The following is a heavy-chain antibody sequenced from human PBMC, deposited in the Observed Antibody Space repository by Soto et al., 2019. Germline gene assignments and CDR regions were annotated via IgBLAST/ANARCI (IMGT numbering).Heavy chain of an antibody. CDR2: INSDGSST. J-gene: IGHJ3*02. V-gene: IGHV3-74*01. CDR3: ARETGYCRGGTCYDGFDI. Sequence: EVQLVESGGGLVQPGGSLRLSCVASGFTLSNYWMHCVRQAPGKGLVWVSRINSDGSSTSYADSVKGRFTISRDNAKNTLYVQMNSLRAEDTAVYYCARETGYCRGGTCYDGFDIWGQGTMVTVSS. CDR1: GFTLSNYW. D-gene: IGHD2-15*01.